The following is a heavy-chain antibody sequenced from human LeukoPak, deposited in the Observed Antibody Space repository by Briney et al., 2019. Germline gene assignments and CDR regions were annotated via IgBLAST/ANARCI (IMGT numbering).Heavy chain of an antibody. CDR1: GYTFTTYY. V-gene: IGHV1-2*02. CDR2: INPDSGVT. J-gene: IGHJ6*02. CDR3: TRDHCTSINCYEYNYYGMDV. Sequence: ASVKVSCKASGYTFTTYYIHWVPRAPGQGLEWMGWINPDSGVTESAQKFQGRVTMTRDTSTSTAYMELSRLRSDDTAVYYCTRDHCTSINCYEYNYYGMDVWGQGTTVTVSS. D-gene: IGHD2-2*01.